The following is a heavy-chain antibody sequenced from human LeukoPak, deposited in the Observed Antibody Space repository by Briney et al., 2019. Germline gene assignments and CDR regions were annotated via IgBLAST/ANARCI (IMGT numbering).Heavy chain of an antibody. CDR3: ARVDCSGGSCYSLSLDY. V-gene: IGHV3-21*01. CDR2: ISSSSSYI. Sequence: GGSLRLSCAASGFTFSSYSMNWVRQAPGKGLEWVSSISSSSSYIYYADSVKGRFTISRDNAKNSLYLQMNSLRAEDTAVYYCARVDCSGGSCYSLSLDYWGQGTLVTVSS. CDR1: GFTFSSYS. D-gene: IGHD2-15*01. J-gene: IGHJ4*02.